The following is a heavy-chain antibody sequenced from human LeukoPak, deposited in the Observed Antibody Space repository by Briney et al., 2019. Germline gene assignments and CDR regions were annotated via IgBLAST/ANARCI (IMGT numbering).Heavy chain of an antibody. CDR2: INPNSGGT. CDR3: ARGGPLRYFAWLKYGWFDP. D-gene: IGHD3-9*01. J-gene: IGHJ5*02. Sequence: ASVKVSCKASGYTFTGYYMHWVRQAPGQGLEGMGWINPNSGGTNYAQKFTGRVTMTRDTSISTAYMELSRLRSDDTAVYYCARGGPLRYFAWLKYGWFDPWGQGTLVTVSS. CDR1: GYTFTGYY. V-gene: IGHV1-2*02.